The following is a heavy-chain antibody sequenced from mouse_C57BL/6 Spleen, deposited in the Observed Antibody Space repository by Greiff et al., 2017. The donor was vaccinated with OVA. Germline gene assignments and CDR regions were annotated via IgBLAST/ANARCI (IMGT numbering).Heavy chain of an antibody. CDR1: GYTFTDYE. D-gene: IGHD1-1*01. J-gene: IGHJ3*01. CDR3: TGGSSYVWFAY. V-gene: IGHV1-15*01. Sequence: QVQLQQSGAELVRPGASVTLSCKASGYTFTDYEMHWVKQTPVHGLEWIGAIDPETGGTAYNQKFKGKAILTADKSSSTAYMELRSLTSEDSAVYYCTGGSSYVWFAYWGQGTLSLSLQ. CDR2: IDPETGGT.